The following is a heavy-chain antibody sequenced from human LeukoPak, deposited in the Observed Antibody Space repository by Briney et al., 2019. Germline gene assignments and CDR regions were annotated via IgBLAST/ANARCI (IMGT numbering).Heavy chain of an antibody. J-gene: IGHJ6*04. CDR1: GFTFSSYS. CDR2: ISSSSSYI. CDR3: AREPRIQLWLRFGMDV. D-gene: IGHD5-18*01. Sequence: PGGSLRLSCAASGFTFSSYSMNWVRQAPGKGLEWVSSISSSSSYIYYADSAKGRFTISRDNAKNSLYLQMNSLRAEDTAVYYCAREPRIQLWLRFGMDVWGKGTTVTVSS. V-gene: IGHV3-21*01.